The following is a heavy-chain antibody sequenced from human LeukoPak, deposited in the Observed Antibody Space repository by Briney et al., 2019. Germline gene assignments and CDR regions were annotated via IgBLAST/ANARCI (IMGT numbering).Heavy chain of an antibody. V-gene: IGHV4-59*01. CDR1: GGSISSYY. Sequence: SETLSLTCTVSGGSISSYYWNWIRQPPGKGLEWIGYIYYSGSTNYNPSLKSRVTISVDTSKNQFSLKLSSVTAADTAVYYCARALVGGNGENDYWGQGTLVTVSS. J-gene: IGHJ4*02. D-gene: IGHD1-26*01. CDR2: IYYSGST. CDR3: ARALVGGNGENDY.